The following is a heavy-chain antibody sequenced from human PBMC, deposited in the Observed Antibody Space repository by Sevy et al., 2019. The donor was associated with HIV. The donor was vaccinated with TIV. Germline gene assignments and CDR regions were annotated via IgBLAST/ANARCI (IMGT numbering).Heavy chain of an antibody. CDR1: GFTFSSYG. Sequence: GGSLRLSCAASGFTFSSYGMHWVRQAPGKGLEWVALRWFDGSNTYYADSVKGRFTISRDIAKNTLHLQMNSLRGEDTAVYYCARDLEFYDNGDYGPAFMPDYWGQGTLVTVSS. J-gene: IGHJ4*02. V-gene: IGHV3-33*01. D-gene: IGHD4-17*01. CDR3: ARDLEFYDNGDYGPAFMPDY. CDR2: RWFDGSNT.